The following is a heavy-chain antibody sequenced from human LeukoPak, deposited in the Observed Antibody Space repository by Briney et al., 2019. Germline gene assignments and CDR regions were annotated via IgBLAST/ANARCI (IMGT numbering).Heavy chain of an antibody. CDR3: ARDQGQQLVNHFDY. D-gene: IGHD6-13*01. J-gene: IGHJ4*02. Sequence: GGSLRLSCAASGFTFSSYAMHWVRQAPGKGLEWVAVISYDGSNKYYADSVKGRFTISRDNSKNTLYLQMNSLRAEDTAVYYCARDQGQQLVNHFDYWGQGTLVTVSS. V-gene: IGHV3-30*01. CDR1: GFTFSSYA. CDR2: ISYDGSNK.